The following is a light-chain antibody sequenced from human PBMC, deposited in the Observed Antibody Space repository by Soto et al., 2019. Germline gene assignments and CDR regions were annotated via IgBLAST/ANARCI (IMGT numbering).Light chain of an antibody. Sequence: DIQMAQSPSSLSASVGDRVTITCRASQGISNYLAWYQQKPGKVPRLLISDALTLQSGVPSRFSGSGSGTDFTRTIDRLQPEDVAPYYCQNSNNAPLTYGPGTQVVIK. J-gene: IGKJ3*01. CDR3: QNSNNAPLT. CDR2: DAL. CDR1: QGISNY. V-gene: IGKV1-27*01.